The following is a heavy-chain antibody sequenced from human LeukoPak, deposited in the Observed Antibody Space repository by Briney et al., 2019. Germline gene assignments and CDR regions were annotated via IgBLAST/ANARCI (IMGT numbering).Heavy chain of an antibody. CDR3: ARDSPYCSSTSCYLQTYYYYYMDV. CDR1: GYTFTSYD. CDR2: MNPNSGNT. Sequence: ASVKVSCKASGYTFTSYDINWVRQATGQGLEWMGWMNPNSGNTGYAQKFQGRVTMTTDTSTSTAYMELRSLRSDDTAVYYCARDSPYCSSTSCYLQTYYYYYMDVWGKGTTVTVSS. V-gene: IGHV1-8*01. D-gene: IGHD2-2*01. J-gene: IGHJ6*03.